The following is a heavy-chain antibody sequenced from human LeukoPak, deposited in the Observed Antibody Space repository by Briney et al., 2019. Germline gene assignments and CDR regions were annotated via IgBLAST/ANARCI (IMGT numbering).Heavy chain of an antibody. V-gene: IGHV3-74*01. CDR1: GFSFSSYW. J-gene: IGHJ3*02. Sequence: PGGSLRLSCEASGFSFSSYWMRWVRHTPGKRLVWVSCIDTDGGGTNYADSVKGRFTISRDNAKKTLYLQMNSLRGEDTAVYFCSRGPYYYESVGHTDIWGHGTMVTVYS. CDR2: IDTDGGGT. D-gene: IGHD3-22*01. CDR3: SRGPYYYESVGHTDI.